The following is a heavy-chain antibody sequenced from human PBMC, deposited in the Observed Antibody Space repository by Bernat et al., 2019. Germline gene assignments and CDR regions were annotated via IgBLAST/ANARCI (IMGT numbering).Heavy chain of an antibody. J-gene: IGHJ3*02. V-gene: IGHV4-34*01. CDR1: GGSFSGYY. CDR2: INHSGST. D-gene: IGHD3-22*01. CDR3: ARDLHYYDSSGYWRAFDI. Sequence: QVQLQQWGAGLLKPSETLSLTCAVYGGSFSGYYWSWIRQPPGKGLEWIGEINHSGSTNYNPSLKSRVTISVDPSKNQFSLELSSVTAADTAVYYCARDLHYYDSSGYWRAFDIWGQGTMVTVSS.